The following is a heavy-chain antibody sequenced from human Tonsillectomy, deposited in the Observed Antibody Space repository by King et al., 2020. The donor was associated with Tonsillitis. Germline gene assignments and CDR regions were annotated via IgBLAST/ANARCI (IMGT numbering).Heavy chain of an antibody. Sequence: QLQESGPGLVRPSETLSLTCTVSGGSISSSSYYWAWIRQPPGKGLGWIGSIYHSGTTYNNPSLKSRVTISVATSKNPFSLKLNSVTAADTAVYYCARRTYYYESSGYYGGWFDPWGQGTLVTVSS. V-gene: IGHV4-39*01. CDR2: IYHSGTT. CDR3: ARRTYYYESSGYYGGWFDP. CDR1: GGSISSSSYY. J-gene: IGHJ5*02. D-gene: IGHD3-22*01.